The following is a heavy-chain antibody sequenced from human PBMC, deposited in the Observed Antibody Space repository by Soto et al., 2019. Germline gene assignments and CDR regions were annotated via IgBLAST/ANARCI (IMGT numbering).Heavy chain of an antibody. V-gene: IGHV1-18*01. CDR3: ARDRQKDSSGWYGY. J-gene: IGHJ4*02. Sequence: ASVKVSCKASGYTFTSYGISWVRQAPGQGLEWMGWISAYNGNTNYAQKLQGRVTMTTDTSTSTAYMELRSLRSDDTAVYYCARDRQKDSSGWYGYWGQGTLVTVSS. D-gene: IGHD6-19*01. CDR2: ISAYNGNT. CDR1: GYTFTSYG.